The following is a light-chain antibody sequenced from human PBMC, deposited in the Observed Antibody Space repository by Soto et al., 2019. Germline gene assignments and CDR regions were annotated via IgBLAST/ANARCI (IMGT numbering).Light chain of an antibody. CDR3: SSYTCSITLEDVV. CDR2: DVT. J-gene: IGLJ2*01. V-gene: IGLV2-14*03. Sequence: QSALTQPASVSGSPGQSITISCTGASSDVGGFNYVSWYQHPPGKAPKVMFYDVTNRPSGVSNRFSGSKSVNKASLTLSGLQAEDEAGYYCSSYTCSITLEDVVFGGGTKLNVL. CDR1: SSDVGGFNY.